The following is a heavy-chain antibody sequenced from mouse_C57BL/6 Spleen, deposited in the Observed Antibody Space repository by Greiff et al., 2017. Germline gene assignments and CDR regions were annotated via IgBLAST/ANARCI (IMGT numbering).Heavy chain of an antibody. J-gene: IGHJ4*01. D-gene: IGHD1-3*01. CDR1: GYTFTDYY. Sequence: EVQLQQSGPELVKPGASVKISCKASGYTFTDYYMNWVKQSHGKSLEWIGDINPNNGGTSYNQKFKGKATLTVDKSSSTAYMELRSLTSEDSAVYYCARSPYIGYAMDYWGQGTSVTVSS. V-gene: IGHV1-26*01. CDR2: INPNNGGT. CDR3: ARSPYIGYAMDY.